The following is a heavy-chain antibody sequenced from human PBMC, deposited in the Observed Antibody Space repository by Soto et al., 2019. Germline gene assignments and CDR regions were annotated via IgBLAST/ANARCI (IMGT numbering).Heavy chain of an antibody. D-gene: IGHD1-26*01. J-gene: IGHJ6*02. CDR2: IDPSDSYT. CDR3: ARLSGDPGYYYYGMDV. CDR1: GDSFTSYW. Sequence: GESLKICCKGSGDSFTSYWISWVRQMPGKGLEWMGRIDPSDSYTNYSPSFQGHVTISADKSISTAYLQWSSLKASDTAMYYCARLSGDPGYYYYGMDVWGQGTTVTVSS. V-gene: IGHV5-10-1*01.